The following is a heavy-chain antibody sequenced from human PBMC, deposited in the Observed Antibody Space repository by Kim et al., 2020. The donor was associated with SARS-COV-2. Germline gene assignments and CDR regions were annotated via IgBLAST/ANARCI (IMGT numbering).Heavy chain of an antibody. J-gene: IGHJ6*02. CDR3: TTDPYYDFWSGYYYYGMDV. Sequence: GRFTISRDDSENTLYLQMNSLKTEDTAVYYCTTDPYYDFWSGYYYYGMDVWGQGTTVTVSS. D-gene: IGHD3-3*01. V-gene: IGHV3-15*01.